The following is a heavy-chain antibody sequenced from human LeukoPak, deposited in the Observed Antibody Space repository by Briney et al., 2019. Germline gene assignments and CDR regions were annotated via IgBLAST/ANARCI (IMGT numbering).Heavy chain of an antibody. CDR2: IYTSGST. J-gene: IGHJ4*02. CDR1: GGSISSGSYY. D-gene: IGHD3-3*01. CDR3: ARDRFRSSFDY. Sequence: SQTLSLTCTVSGGSISSGSYYWSWIRQPAGKGLEWIGRIYTSGSTNYNPSLKSRVTLSIHTSQNQFSLRLTAVTAADTAVYYCARDRFRSSFDYWGQGSLVAVSS. V-gene: IGHV4-61*02.